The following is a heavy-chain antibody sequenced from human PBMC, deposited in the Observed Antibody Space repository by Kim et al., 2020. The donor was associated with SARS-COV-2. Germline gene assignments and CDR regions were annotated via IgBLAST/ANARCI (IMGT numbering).Heavy chain of an antibody. CDR2: IIPIFGTA. V-gene: IGHV1-69*13. CDR1: GGTFSSYA. Sequence: SVKVSCKASGGTFSSYAISWVRQAPGQGLEWMGGIIPIFGTATYAQKFQGRVTITADESTSTAYMELSSLRSEDTAVYYCARDDYGDYGPEVWFDPWGQGTLVTVSS. J-gene: IGHJ5*02. CDR3: ARDDYGDYGPEVWFDP. D-gene: IGHD4-17*01.